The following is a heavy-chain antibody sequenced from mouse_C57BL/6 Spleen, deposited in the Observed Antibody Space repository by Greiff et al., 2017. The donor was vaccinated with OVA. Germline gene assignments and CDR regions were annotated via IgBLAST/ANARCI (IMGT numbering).Heavy chain of an antibody. CDR3: AREGYYGSSFAY. J-gene: IGHJ3*01. CDR1: GYTFTDYY. Sequence: VQLQQSGAELVRPGASVKLSCKASGYTFTDYYINWVKQRPGQGLEWIARIYPGSGNTYYNEKFKGKATLTAEKSSSTAYMQLSSLTSEDSAVYFCAREGYYGSSFAYWGQGTLVTVSA. V-gene: IGHV1-76*01. D-gene: IGHD1-1*01. CDR2: IYPGSGNT.